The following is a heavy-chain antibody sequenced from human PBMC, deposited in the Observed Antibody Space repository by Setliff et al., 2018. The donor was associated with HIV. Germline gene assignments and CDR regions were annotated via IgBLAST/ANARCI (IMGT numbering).Heavy chain of an antibody. CDR1: GYTFTSYG. V-gene: IGHV1-18*01. J-gene: IGHJ3*02. CDR2: ISAYNGNT. D-gene: IGHD1-26*01. CDR3: ARDSEWGSYIFWAFDI. Sequence: EASVKVSCKASGYTFTSYGISWVRQAPGQGLEWMGWISAYNGNTNYAQKLQGRVTMTTDTSTSTAYMALRSLRSDDTAVYYCARDSEWGSYIFWAFDIWGQGTMVTVSS.